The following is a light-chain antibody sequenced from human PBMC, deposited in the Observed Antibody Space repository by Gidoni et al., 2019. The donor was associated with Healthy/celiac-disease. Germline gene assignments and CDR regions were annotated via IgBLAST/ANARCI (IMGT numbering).Light chain of an antibody. CDR2: DVS. CDR1: SSDVGGYNY. CDR3: CSYAGSYTHVV. J-gene: IGLJ2*01. V-gene: IGLV2-11*01. Sequence: QSALTQPRSVSGSPGQSVTISYTGTSSDVGGYNYVSWYQQHPGKAPKLMIYDVSKWPSGVPDRFSGAKSGNTASLTISGRQAEDEADYYCCSYAGSYTHVVFGGGTKLTVL.